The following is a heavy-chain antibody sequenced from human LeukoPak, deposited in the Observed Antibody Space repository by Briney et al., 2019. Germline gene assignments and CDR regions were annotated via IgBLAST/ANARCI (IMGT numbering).Heavy chain of an antibody. J-gene: IGHJ2*01. CDR3: ARHDL. CDR1: GYSFATYW. V-gene: IGHV5-10-1*01. Sequence: GESLQISCKASGYSFATYWISWVRQMPGKGLERVGRIDPTDSYTEYSPSFEGHVTISADKSISTAYLQWYSLKASDTAMYYCARHDLWGRGTLITVTS. CDR2: IDPTDSYT.